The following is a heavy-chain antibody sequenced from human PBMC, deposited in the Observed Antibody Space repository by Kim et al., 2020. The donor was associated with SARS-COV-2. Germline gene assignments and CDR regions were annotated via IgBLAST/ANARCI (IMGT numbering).Heavy chain of an antibody. Sequence: SQTLSLTCAISGDSVSSNSAAWNWIRQSPSRGLEWLGRTYYRSKWYNDYAVSVKSRITINPDTSKNQFSLQLNSVTPEDTAVYYCASSLRGIVGATTGSYGMDVWGQGTTVTVSS. CDR2: TYYRSKWYN. J-gene: IGHJ6*02. V-gene: IGHV6-1*01. CDR1: GDSVSSNSAA. CDR3: ASSLRGIVGATTGSYGMDV. D-gene: IGHD1-26*01.